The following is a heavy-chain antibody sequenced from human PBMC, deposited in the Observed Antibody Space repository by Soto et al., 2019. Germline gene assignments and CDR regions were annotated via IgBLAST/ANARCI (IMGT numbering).Heavy chain of an antibody. CDR1: GGSISSSSYY. J-gene: IGHJ4*02. D-gene: IGHD3-3*01. CDR3: ARDFGVGTFDY. Sequence: SETLSLTCTVSGGSISSSSYYWGWLRQPPGKGLEWIGSIYYSGSTYYNPSLKSRVTISVDTSKNQFSLKLSSVTAADTAVYYCARDFGVGTFDYWGQGTLVTVSS. V-gene: IGHV4-39*01. CDR2: IYYSGST.